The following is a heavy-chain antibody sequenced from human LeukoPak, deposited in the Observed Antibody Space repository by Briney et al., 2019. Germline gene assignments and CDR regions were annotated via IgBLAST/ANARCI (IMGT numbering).Heavy chain of an antibody. Sequence: GGSLRLSCAASGFTFSSYSMNWVRQAPGKGLEWASYISSSSTIYYADPVKGRFTISRDNAKNSLYLQMNSLRAEDTAVYYCARVWGAEYYDFWSGYRSFRWFDPWGQGTLVTVSS. D-gene: IGHD3-3*01. CDR3: ARVWGAEYYDFWSGYRSFRWFDP. CDR1: GFTFSSYS. J-gene: IGHJ5*02. CDR2: ISSSSTI. V-gene: IGHV3-48*01.